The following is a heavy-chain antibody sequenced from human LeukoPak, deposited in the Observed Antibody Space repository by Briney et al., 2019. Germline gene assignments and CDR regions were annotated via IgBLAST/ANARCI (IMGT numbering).Heavy chain of an antibody. D-gene: IGHD4-11*01. CDR3: ARLQDSYYNMDV. CDR2: ISNSSSYI. J-gene: IGHJ6*03. CDR1: GFTFSSSG. V-gene: IGHV3-21*01. Sequence: GGSLRLSCAASGFTFSSSGMSWVRQAPGKGLEWVSSISNSSSYIYYADSVKGRFTISRDNAKNSLYLQMNSLRAEDTAVYYCARLQDSYYNMDVWGKGTTVTVSS.